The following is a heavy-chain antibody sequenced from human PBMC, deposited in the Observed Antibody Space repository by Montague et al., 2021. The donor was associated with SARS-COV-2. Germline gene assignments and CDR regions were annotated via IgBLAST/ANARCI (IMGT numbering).Heavy chain of an antibody. CDR2: ISGSVGIT. J-gene: IGHJ4*02. Sequence: SLRLSCAASGFTFSSYAMSWVRQAPGKGPEWVSGISGSVGITSYTDSVKGRFSISRDNSKNTLYLQMNSLRAEETAVYYCAKKIVGGGTGYFDYWGQGTLVTVSS. CDR3: AKKIVGGGTGYFDY. D-gene: IGHD1-26*01. V-gene: IGHV3-23*01. CDR1: GFTFSSYA.